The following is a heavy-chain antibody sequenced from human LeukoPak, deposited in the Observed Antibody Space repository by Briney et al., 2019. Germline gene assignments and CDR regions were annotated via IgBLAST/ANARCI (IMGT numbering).Heavy chain of an antibody. CDR2: ISYDGSNK. CDR1: GFTFSSYG. J-gene: IGHJ4*02. CDR3: ARASSPAVGAPSY. D-gene: IGHD1-26*01. V-gene: IGHV3-30*03. Sequence: GGSLRLSCAASGFTFSSYGMHWVRQAPGKGLEWVAVISYDGSNKYYADSVKGRFTISRDNSKNTLYLQMNSLRAEDTAVYYCARASSPAVGAPSYWGQGTLVTVSS.